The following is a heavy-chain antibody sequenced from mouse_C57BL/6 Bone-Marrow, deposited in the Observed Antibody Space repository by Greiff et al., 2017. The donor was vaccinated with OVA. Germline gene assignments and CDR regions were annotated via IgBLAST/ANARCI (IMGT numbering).Heavy chain of an antibody. CDR1: GYSITSGYY. D-gene: IGHD2-3*01. CDR3: ARDGYDGYYMFAY. J-gene: IGHJ3*01. Sequence: EVKLVESGPGLVKPSQSLSLTCSVTGYSITSGYYWNWIRQFPGNKLEWMGYISYDGSNNYNPSLKNRISITRDTSKNQFFLKLNSVTTEDTATYYCARDGYDGYYMFAYWGQGTLVTVSA. V-gene: IGHV3-6*01. CDR2: ISYDGSN.